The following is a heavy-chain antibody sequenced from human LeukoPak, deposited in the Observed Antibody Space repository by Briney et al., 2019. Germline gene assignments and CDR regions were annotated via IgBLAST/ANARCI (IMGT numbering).Heavy chain of an antibody. V-gene: IGHV3-21*01. D-gene: IGHD3-10*02. Sequence: GGSLRLSCAASGFTFSSYSMNWVRQAPGKGLEWVSSISSTSSNIYYADSVKGRFTISRNNAKNSLYLQMNSLRAEDTAVYYCAELGITMIGGVWGKGTTVTISS. J-gene: IGHJ6*04. CDR2: ISSTSSNI. CDR3: AELGITMIGGV. CDR1: GFTFSSYS.